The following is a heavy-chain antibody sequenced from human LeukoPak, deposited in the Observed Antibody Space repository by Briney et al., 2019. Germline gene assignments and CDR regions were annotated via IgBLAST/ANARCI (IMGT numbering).Heavy chain of an antibody. CDR1: VYTFTSYD. CDR3: ARVGVVTAIPGYYGMDV. CDR2: MNPNSGNT. D-gene: IGHD2-21*02. Sequence: GASVTVSCKASVYTFTSYDINWVRQATGQGLEWMGWMNPNSGNTGYAQKFQGRVTMTTNTPISTPYMELSSLRSEDTAVYYCARVGVVTAIPGYYGMDVWGQGTTVTVSS. V-gene: IGHV1-8*01. J-gene: IGHJ6*02.